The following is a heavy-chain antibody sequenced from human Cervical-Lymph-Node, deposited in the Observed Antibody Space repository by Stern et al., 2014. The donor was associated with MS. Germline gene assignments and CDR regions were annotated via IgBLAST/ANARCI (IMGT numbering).Heavy chain of an antibody. CDR2: IYPGDSDP. CDR1: GYSFISSW. V-gene: IGHV5-51*01. J-gene: IGHJ4*02. CDR3: ATSTGYFLLEYYFDY. Sequence: EVQLVQSAAEVKKPGESLKISCQGSGYSFISSWIGWVRQMPGKGLEWMAIIYPGDSDPRYNPSFQGQVTISADRSVNTAYLQWGSLKASDTAMYYCATSTGYFLLEYYFDYWGQGTLVTVSS. D-gene: IGHD6-19*01.